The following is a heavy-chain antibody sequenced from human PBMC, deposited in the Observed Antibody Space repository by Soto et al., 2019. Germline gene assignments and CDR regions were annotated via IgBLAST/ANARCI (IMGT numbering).Heavy chain of an antibody. J-gene: IGHJ4*02. CDR2: LYYSGST. CDR1: GGSISSSSYY. CDR3: ARLRKGDFDY. V-gene: IGHV4-39*01. Sequence: QLQLQESGPGLVKPSETLSLICTVSGGSISSSSYYWGWIRQPPGKGLEWIGSLYYSGSTYYNPSLKSRVNRPVDTSKDHFSLKLSSVAAEDSAVYYCARLRKGDFDYWGQGTLVTVSS. D-gene: IGHD3-10*01.